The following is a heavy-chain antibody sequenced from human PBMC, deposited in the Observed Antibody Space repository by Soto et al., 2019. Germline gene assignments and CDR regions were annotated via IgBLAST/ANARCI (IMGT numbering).Heavy chain of an antibody. V-gene: IGHV3-23*01. D-gene: IGHD6-19*01. CDR2: ISGSGGST. CDR3: AKLPHHSYSSGWIWFDP. Sequence: GGSLRLSCAASGFTFSSYAMSWVRQAPGKGLEWVSAISGSGGSTYYADSVKGRFTISRDNSKNTLYLQMNSLRAEDTAVNYCAKLPHHSYSSGWIWFDPWGQGTLVTVSS. CDR1: GFTFSSYA. J-gene: IGHJ5*02.